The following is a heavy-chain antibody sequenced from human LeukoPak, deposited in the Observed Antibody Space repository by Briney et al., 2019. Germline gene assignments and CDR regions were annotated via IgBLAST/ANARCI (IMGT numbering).Heavy chain of an antibody. D-gene: IGHD2-2*02. Sequence: GASVKVSCKASGYTFTSYDINWVRQATGQGLEWMGWMNPNSGNTGYAQKLQGRVTMTRNTSISTAYMELSSLRSEDTAVYYCARGRLGYCSSTSCYSVGFDPWGQGTLVTVSS. CDR2: MNPNSGNT. CDR3: ARGRLGYCSSTSCYSVGFDP. J-gene: IGHJ5*02. CDR1: GYTFTSYD. V-gene: IGHV1-8*01.